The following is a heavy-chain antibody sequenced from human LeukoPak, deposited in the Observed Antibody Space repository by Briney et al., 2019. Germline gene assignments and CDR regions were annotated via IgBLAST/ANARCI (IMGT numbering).Heavy chain of an antibody. CDR2: IYYSGST. CDR1: GGSISSSSYY. D-gene: IGHD1-14*01. Sequence: SETLSLTCTVSGGSISSSSYYWGWIRQPPGKGLEWIGSIYYSGSTYYNPSLKSRVTISVDTSKNQCSLKLSSVTAADTAVYYCARQSWSGYSYYYYYMDVWGKGTTVTVSS. V-gene: IGHV4-39*01. CDR3: ARQSWSGYSYYYYYMDV. J-gene: IGHJ6*03.